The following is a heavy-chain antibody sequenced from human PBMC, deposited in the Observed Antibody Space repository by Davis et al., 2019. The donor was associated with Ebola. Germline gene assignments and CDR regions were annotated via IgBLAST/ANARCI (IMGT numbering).Heavy chain of an antibody. D-gene: IGHD5-24*01. J-gene: IGHJ2*01. CDR1: GFTFSSYW. CDR3: ARERWLQSRYFDL. Sequence: GGSLRLSCAASGFTFSSYWMSWVRQAQGKGLEWVANIKQDGSEKYYVDSVKGRFTISRDNAKNSLYLQMNSLRAEDTAVYYCARERWLQSRYFDLWGRGTLVTVSS. V-gene: IGHV3-7*03. CDR2: IKQDGSEK.